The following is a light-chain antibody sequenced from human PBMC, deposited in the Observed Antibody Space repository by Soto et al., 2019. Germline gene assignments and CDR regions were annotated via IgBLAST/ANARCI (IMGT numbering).Light chain of an antibody. Sequence: AIRMTQSPSSLSASTGDRVTITCRARHPIGTYLAWYQQKPGNAPNLLIYSASTLHSGVPSRFSGSRSGTDFTLTFRSLHSEDFATYYCQQYYTYPYTFGQGTKLQIK. CDR1: HPIGTY. CDR3: QQYYTYPYT. CDR2: SAS. V-gene: IGKV1-8*01. J-gene: IGKJ2*01.